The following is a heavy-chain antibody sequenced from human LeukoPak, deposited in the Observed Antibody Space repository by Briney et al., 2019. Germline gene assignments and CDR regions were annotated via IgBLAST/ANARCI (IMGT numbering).Heavy chain of an antibody. D-gene: IGHD6-19*01. Sequence: GESLRISCKGSGYSFTNYWISWVRQMPGKGLEWMGRIDPSNSYTNYSPSFQGHATISADKSISTAYLQWSSLEASDTAMYYCARSLLAVAGYYYYGMDVWGQGTTVTVSS. V-gene: IGHV5-10-1*01. CDR3: ARSLLAVAGYYYYGMDV. CDR2: IDPSNSYT. CDR1: GYSFTNYW. J-gene: IGHJ6*02.